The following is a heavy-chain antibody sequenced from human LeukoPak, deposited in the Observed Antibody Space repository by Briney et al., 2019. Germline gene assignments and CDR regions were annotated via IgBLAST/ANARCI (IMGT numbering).Heavy chain of an antibody. J-gene: IGHJ5*02. CDR3: AKDLEGSYYGSGSTPLYNWFDP. CDR1: GFTFSSYW. CDR2: IKQDGSEK. Sequence: GGSLRLSCAASGFTFSSYWMSWVRQAPGKGLEWVANIKQDGSEKYYVDSVKGRFTISRDNSKNTLYLQMNSLRAEDTAVYYCAKDLEGSYYGSGSTPLYNWFDPWGQGTLVTVSS. D-gene: IGHD3-10*01. V-gene: IGHV3-7*03.